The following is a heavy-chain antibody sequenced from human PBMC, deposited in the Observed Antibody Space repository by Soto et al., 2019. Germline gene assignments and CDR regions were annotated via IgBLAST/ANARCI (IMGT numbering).Heavy chain of an antibody. D-gene: IGHD4-17*01. CDR1: GFTFSSYG. Sequence: QVQLVESGGGVVQPGRSLRLSCAVSGFTFSSYGMHWVRQAPGKGLEWVAVIWYDGSNKYYADSVKGRFTISRDNSKNTLYLQMNSLRAEDTAVYYCASGKYGVNDYWGQGTLVTVSS. J-gene: IGHJ4*02. V-gene: IGHV3-33*01. CDR2: IWYDGSNK. CDR3: ASGKYGVNDY.